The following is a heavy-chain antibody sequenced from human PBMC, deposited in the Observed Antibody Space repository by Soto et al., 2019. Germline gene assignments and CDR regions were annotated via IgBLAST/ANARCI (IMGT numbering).Heavy chain of an antibody. V-gene: IGHV1-46*01. Sequence: GASVKVSCKASGFTFTIYGVTWVRQAPGQGLEWMGIINPSGGSTSYAQKFQGRVTMTRDTSTSTVYMELSSLRSEDTAVYYCARDSRETYYDFWSGYPGARYGMDVWGQGTTVTVS. CDR2: INPSGGST. D-gene: IGHD3-3*01. CDR1: GFTFTIYG. CDR3: ARDSRETYYDFWSGYPGARYGMDV. J-gene: IGHJ6*02.